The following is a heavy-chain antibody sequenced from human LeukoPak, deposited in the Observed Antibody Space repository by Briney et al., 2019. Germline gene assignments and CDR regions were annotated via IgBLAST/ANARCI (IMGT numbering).Heavy chain of an antibody. CDR3: ARGPRRIFGVVTRYYYYGMDV. Sequence: TGGSLRLSCAASGFTFSSYSMNWVRQAPGKGLEWVSSISSSSSYIYYADSVKGRFTISRDNAKNSLYLQMNSLRAEDTAVYYCARGPRRIFGVVTRYYYYGMDVWGQGTTVTVSS. J-gene: IGHJ6*02. D-gene: IGHD3-3*01. CDR2: ISSSSSYI. CDR1: GFTFSSYS. V-gene: IGHV3-21*01.